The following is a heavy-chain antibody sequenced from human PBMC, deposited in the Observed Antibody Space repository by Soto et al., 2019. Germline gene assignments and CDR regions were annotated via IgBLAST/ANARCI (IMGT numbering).Heavy chain of an antibody. D-gene: IGHD2-2*01. CDR1: GYTLTELS. V-gene: IGHV1-24*01. CDR2: FDPEDGET. J-gene: IGHJ5*02. CDR3: ATVRWNCSSTSCYWPRGNWFDP. Sequence: RASVKVSCKVSGYTLTELSMHWVRQAPGKGLEWMGGFDPEDGETIYAQKFQGRVTMTEDTSTDTAYMELSSLRSEDTAVYYCATVRWNCSSTSCYWPRGNWFDPWGQGTLVTVSS.